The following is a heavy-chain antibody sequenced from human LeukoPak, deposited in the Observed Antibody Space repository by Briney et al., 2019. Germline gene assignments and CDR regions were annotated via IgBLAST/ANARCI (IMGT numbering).Heavy chain of an antibody. CDR1: GGTFSSYA. CDR2: IIPILGIA. J-gene: IGHJ5*02. CDR3: ARDQGGLLWFGELKDWFDP. D-gene: IGHD3-10*01. Sequence: SVKVSCKASGGTFSSYAISWVRQAPGQGLEWTGRIIPILGIANYAQKFQGRVTITADKSTSTAYMELRSLRSDDTAVYYCARDQGGLLWFGELKDWFDPWGQGTLVTVSS. V-gene: IGHV1-69*04.